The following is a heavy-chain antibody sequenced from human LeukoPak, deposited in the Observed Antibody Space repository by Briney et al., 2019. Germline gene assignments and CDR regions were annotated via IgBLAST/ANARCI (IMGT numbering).Heavy chain of an antibody. D-gene: IGHD3-10*01. CDR2: LDPEDGET. CDR1: GYTLTELS. J-gene: IGHJ4*02. CDR3: STDLNYYGSGTYLM. V-gene: IGHV1-24*01. Sequence: VSVKVSRKVSGYTLTELSMHWVRQAPGKGLEWMGGLDPEDGETINAQKFQGRLTLTQDTSTDTAYMELSTLKSEDTAVYYCSTDLNYYGSGTYLMWGQGSQVTVSS.